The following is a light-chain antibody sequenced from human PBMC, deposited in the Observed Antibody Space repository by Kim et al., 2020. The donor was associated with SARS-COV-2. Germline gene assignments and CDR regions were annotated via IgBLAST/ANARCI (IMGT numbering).Light chain of an antibody. CDR3: QQYDNRPPT. Sequence: DIQMTQSPSSLSASVGDRVTITCQASQDIRNYLKWYQQKPGKAPKLLIYDASNLETGVPSRFSGSGSGTDFTFTINSLQPEDIATYYCQQYDNRPPTFGQGTKLEI. J-gene: IGKJ2*01. CDR1: QDIRNY. V-gene: IGKV1-33*01. CDR2: DAS.